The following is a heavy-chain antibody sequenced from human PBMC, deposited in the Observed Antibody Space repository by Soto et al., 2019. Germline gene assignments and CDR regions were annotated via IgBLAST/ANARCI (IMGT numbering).Heavy chain of an antibody. CDR3: ASLKYSSGGSWSLDY. D-gene: IGHD6-19*01. Sequence: PSETLSLTCAVSGGSISSSNWWSWVRQPPGKGLEWIGEIYHSGSTIYDPSLKSRVTISVDKSKNQFSLKLSSVTAADTAVYYCASLKYSSGGSWSLDYWGQGTLVTVSS. CDR2: IYHSGST. CDR1: GGSISSSNW. J-gene: IGHJ4*02. V-gene: IGHV4-4*02.